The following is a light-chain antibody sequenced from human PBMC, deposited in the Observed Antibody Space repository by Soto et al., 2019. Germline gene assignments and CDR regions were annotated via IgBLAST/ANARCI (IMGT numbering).Light chain of an antibody. CDR1: QSIASYY. V-gene: IGKV3-20*01. CDR3: QYYGSPPLT. CDR2: SAS. Sequence: EIVLTQSPGTLSLSPGERATLSCRASQSIASYYLAWYQQTPGQPPRLLIYSASYRATDIPDRFGGGGSGTDFTLTISRLEPEDFAVYFCQYYGSPPLTFGGGTKVEIK. J-gene: IGKJ4*01.